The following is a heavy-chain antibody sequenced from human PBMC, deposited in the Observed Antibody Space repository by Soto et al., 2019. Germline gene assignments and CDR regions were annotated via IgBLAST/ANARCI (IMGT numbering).Heavy chain of an antibody. V-gene: IGHV4-39*01. D-gene: IGHD2-15*01. J-gene: IGHJ4*02. Sequence: LQLQESGPGLVKPSETLSLTCSVSGVSVRSTTYSWVWIRQSPGKGLDWIGTLYYSGGTYYSPSLKSRVTMSIDTSKNQLSLRLTSVTAADTALYYCASLYCSGPNCYSGLGRNFDYWGLGTMVTVAS. CDR2: LYYSGGT. CDR1: GVSVRSTTYS. CDR3: ASLYCSGPNCYSGLGRNFDY.